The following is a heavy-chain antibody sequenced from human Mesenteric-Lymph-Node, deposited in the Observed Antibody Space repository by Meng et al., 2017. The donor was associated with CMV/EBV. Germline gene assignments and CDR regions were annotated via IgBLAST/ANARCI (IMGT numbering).Heavy chain of an antibody. CDR1: FTTYD. CDR2: MNPNSGNT. V-gene: IGHV1-8*01. Sequence: FTTYDFNWVRQATGQGLEWMGWMNPNSGNTGYAPKFQGRVTMTRNTSINTAYMELSSLRSDDTAVYYCARAVMVRGVLIRPTSYYFDSWGQGTLVTVSS. J-gene: IGHJ4*02. CDR3: ARAVMVRGVLIRPTSYYFDS. D-gene: IGHD3-10*01.